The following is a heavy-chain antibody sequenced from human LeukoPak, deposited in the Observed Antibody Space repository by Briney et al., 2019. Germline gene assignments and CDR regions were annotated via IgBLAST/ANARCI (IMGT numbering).Heavy chain of an antibody. J-gene: IGHJ6*03. CDR3: ARERNYYYMDV. CDR1: GDSISSGDYY. CDR2: IYTSGST. V-gene: IGHV4-61*02. Sequence: SSETLSLTCTVSGDSISSGDYYWSWIRQPAGKGLEWIGRIYTSGSTNYNPSLKSRVTISVDTSKNQFSLKVSSVTAADTAVYYCARERNYYYMDVWGKGTTVTISS.